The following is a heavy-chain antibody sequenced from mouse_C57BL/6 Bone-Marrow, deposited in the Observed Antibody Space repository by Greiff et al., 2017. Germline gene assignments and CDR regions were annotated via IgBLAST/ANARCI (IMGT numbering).Heavy chain of an antibody. V-gene: IGHV1-66*01. CDR3: ARLAFPYYFDY. J-gene: IGHJ2*01. Sequence: VQLQQSGPELVKPGASVKISCKASGYSFTSYYIHWVKQRPGQGLEWIGWIYPGSGNTKYNEKFKGKATLTADTSSSTAYMQLSSLTSEDSAVYYCARLAFPYYFDYWGQGTTLTVSS. CDR2: IYPGSGNT. CDR1: GYSFTSYY.